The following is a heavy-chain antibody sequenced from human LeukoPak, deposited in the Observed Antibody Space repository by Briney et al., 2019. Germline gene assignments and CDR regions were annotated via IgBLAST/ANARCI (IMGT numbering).Heavy chain of an antibody. D-gene: IGHD2-15*01. CDR3: ARASGCSGGSCYLFYHYYMDV. J-gene: IGHJ6*03. CDR2: IYTSGST. Sequence: PSETLSLTCTVSGGSISSYYWSWIRQPAGKGLEWIGRIYTSGSTNYNPSLKSRVTMSVDTSKNQFSLKLGSVTAADTAVYYCARASGCSGGSCYLFYHYYMDVWGKGTTVTVSS. CDR1: GGSISSYY. V-gene: IGHV4-4*07.